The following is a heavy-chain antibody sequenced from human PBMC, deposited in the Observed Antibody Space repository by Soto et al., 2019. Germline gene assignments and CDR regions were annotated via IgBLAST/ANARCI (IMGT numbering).Heavy chain of an antibody. CDR1: GYTFTSYD. J-gene: IGHJ4*02. Sequence: SVKVSCKASGYTFTSYDINWVRQAPGQGLEWMGGIIPIFGTANCAQKFQGRVTITADESARTAYMELSSLRSEDTAVYYCAREADYDSSGYYYFYWGQGTLVTVSS. V-gene: IGHV1-69*13. CDR2: IIPIFGTA. D-gene: IGHD3-22*01. CDR3: AREADYDSSGYYYFY.